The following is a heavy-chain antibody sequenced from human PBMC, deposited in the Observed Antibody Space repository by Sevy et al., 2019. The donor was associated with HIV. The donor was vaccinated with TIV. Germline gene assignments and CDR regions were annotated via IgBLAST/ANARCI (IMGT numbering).Heavy chain of an antibody. CDR1: GGTFSSYA. D-gene: IGHD2-2*02. Sequence: ASVKVSCKASGGTFSSYAISWVRQAPGQGLEWMGGIIPSFGTANYAQKFQGRVTITADESTSTAYMELSSLRSEDTAVYYCAREGGVVVPAAINRDQYYFDYWGQGTLVTVSS. J-gene: IGHJ4*02. CDR2: IIPSFGTA. V-gene: IGHV1-69*13. CDR3: AREGGVVVPAAINRDQYYFDY.